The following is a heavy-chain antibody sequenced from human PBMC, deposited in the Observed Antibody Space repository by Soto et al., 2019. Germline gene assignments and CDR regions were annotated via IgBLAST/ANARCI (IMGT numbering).Heavy chain of an antibody. CDR3: ARKVLGSTSRPDWWYFDL. D-gene: IGHD2-2*01. Sequence: EVQLLESGGGLVQPGGSLRLSCVGSGFTFINYAMNWVRQTPGKGLEWVSGISGGGDRTFDADSVKGRFTISRDNSKNTVNLQMISLRADDTAVYYCARKVLGSTSRPDWWYFDLWGRGTLVTVSS. CDR1: GFTFINYA. J-gene: IGHJ2*01. V-gene: IGHV3-23*01. CDR2: ISGGGDRT.